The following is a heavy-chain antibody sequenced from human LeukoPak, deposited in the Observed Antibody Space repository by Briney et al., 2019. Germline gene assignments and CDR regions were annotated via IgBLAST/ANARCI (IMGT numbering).Heavy chain of an antibody. D-gene: IGHD6-13*01. V-gene: IGHV1-2*02. CDR3: ARVGDSSSWYFHLLPVEDYYYMDV. CDR1: GYTFTGYY. Sequence: ASVKVSCKASGYTFTGYYIHWVRQAPGQGLEWMRWIKPNSGDTNYAQKFQGRVTMTRDTSISTVYMELSRLRFDDTAVYYCARVGDSSSWYFHLLPVEDYYYMDVWGKGTTVTVSS. CDR2: IKPNSGDT. J-gene: IGHJ6*03.